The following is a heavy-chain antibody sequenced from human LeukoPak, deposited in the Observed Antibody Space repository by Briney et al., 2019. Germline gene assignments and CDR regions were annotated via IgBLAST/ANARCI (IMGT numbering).Heavy chain of an antibody. J-gene: IGHJ4*02. D-gene: IGHD3-16*01. V-gene: IGHV4-34*01. Sequence: PSETLSLTCAVYGGSFSGYYWSWIRQPPGKGLEWIGEINHSGSTNYNPSLKSRVTISVDTSKNQFSLKLSSVTAADTAVYNCARGPTWGRSFDYWGQGTLVTVSS. CDR3: ARGPTWGRSFDY. CDR2: INHSGST. CDR1: GGSFSGYY.